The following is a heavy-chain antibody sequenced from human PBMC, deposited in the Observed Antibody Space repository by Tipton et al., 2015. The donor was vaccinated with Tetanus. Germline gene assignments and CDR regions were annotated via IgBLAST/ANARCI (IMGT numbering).Heavy chain of an antibody. D-gene: IGHD3-22*01. CDR1: GDTFSRYV. CDR3: ARGHIPYYYDSTPY. Sequence: QLVQSGAEVKKPGASVKVSCKASGDTFSRYVFSWVRQAPGQELEWMGGIIPLYGTANYAQKFRDRVTITADEATSTAYMELNSLRSEDTAVYYCARGHIPYYYDSTPYWGQGTLVTVSS. CDR2: IIPLYGTA. J-gene: IGHJ4*02. V-gene: IGHV1-69*01.